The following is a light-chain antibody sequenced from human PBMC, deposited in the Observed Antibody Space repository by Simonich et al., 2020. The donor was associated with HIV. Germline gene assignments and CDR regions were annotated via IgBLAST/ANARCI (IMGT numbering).Light chain of an antibody. CDR2: LEGSGSY. CDR3: ETWDSNTWV. V-gene: IGLV4-60*03. J-gene: IGLJ3*02. CDR1: SGHSSYI. Sequence: QPVLTQSSSASASLGSSVKLTCTLSSGHSSYIIAWHQQQPGKAPRSLMKLEGSGSYNKGSGVPDRFSGSSSGADRYLTSSNLQSEDEADYYCETWDSNTWVFGGGTKLTVL.